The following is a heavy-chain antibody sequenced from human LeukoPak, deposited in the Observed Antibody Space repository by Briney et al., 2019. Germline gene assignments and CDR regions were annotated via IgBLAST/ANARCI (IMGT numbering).Heavy chain of an antibody. D-gene: IGHD5-24*01. CDR3: AREARRDGYNFDAFDI. Sequence: GGSLRLSCAASGFTVSSNYLSWVRQAPGKGLEWVSVIYSGGSTYYADSVKGRFTISRDNSKNTLYLQMNSLRAEDTAVYYCAREARRDGYNFDAFDIWGQGTMVTVSS. CDR1: GFTVSSNY. J-gene: IGHJ3*02. V-gene: IGHV3-53*01. CDR2: IYSGGST.